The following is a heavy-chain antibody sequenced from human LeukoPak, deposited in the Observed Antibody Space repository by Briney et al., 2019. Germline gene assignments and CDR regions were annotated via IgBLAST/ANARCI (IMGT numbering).Heavy chain of an antibody. CDR1: GGSISSYY. J-gene: IGHJ4*02. V-gene: IGHV4-59*08. D-gene: IGHD3-16*01. CDR2: IYYSGST. Sequence: SKTLSLTCTVSGGSISSYYWSWIRQPPGKGLEWIGYIYYSGSTNYNPSLKSRVTISVDTSKNQFSLKLSSVTAADTAVYYCARTLGANFDYWGQGTLVTVSS. CDR3: ARTLGANFDY.